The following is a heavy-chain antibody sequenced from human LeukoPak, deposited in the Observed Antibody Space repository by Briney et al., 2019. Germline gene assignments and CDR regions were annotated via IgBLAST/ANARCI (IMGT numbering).Heavy chain of an antibody. CDR1: GGTFSSYA. CDR3: ATHTTRAYYYDSSGYQGAFDI. V-gene: IGHV1-69*05. D-gene: IGHD3-22*01. CDR2: IIPIFGTA. J-gene: IGHJ3*02. Sequence: ASVKVSCKASGGTFSSYAISWVRQAPGQGLEWMGGIIPIFGTANYAQKFQGRVTITTDESTSTAYMELSSLRSEDTAVYYCATHTTRAYYYDSSGYQGAFDIWGQGTMVTVSS.